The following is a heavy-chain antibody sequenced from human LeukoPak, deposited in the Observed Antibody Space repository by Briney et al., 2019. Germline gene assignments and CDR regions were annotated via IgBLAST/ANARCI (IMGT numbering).Heavy chain of an antibody. D-gene: IGHD3-10*01. J-gene: IGHJ4*02. CDR1: GGSISSSIYY. Sequence: SETLSLTCTASGGSISSSIYYWGWIRQPPGKGLEWIGNIFYSGSAYYNPSLKSRVTISVDTSKSQFSLRLSSVTAADTAVYYCFYGSGSYYVRYWGQGTLVTVSS. CDR3: FYGSGSYYVRY. V-gene: IGHV4-39*01. CDR2: IFYSGSA.